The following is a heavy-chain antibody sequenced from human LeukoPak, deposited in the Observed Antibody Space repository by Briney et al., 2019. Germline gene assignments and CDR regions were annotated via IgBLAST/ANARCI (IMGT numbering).Heavy chain of an antibody. CDR1: GGSISSYY. CDR3: ARDSGITMVRGVSPWFDP. J-gene: IGHJ5*02. V-gene: IGHV4-59*12. CDR2: IYYSGST. D-gene: IGHD3-10*01. Sequence: SETLSLTCTVSGGSISSYYWSWIRQPPGKGLEWIGYIYYSGSTNYNPSLKSRVTISVDTSKNQFSLKLSSVTAADTAVYYCARDSGITMVRGVSPWFDPWGQGTLVTVSS.